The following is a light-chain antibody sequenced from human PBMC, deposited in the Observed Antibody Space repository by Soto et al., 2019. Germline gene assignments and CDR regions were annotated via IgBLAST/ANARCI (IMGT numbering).Light chain of an antibody. V-gene: IGLV1-47*01. Sequence: QSVLTQPPSASRTPGQTVTISCSGSSSNIGSAYIYWYQHLPGTAPKLLIYRNNQRPSGVPDRFSASKSGTSASLAISGLRTDDDADYYCAAWDDSLVVFGGGTKVTVL. CDR1: SSNIGSAY. J-gene: IGLJ2*01. CDR3: AAWDDSLVV. CDR2: RNN.